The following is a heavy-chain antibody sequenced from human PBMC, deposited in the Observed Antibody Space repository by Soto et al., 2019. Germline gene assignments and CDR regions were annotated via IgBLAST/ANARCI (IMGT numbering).Heavy chain of an antibody. V-gene: IGHV4-59*01. J-gene: IGHJ5*02. Sequence: SETLSLTCTVSGGSISSYYWSWIRQPPGKGLEWVGYIYYSGSTNYNPSLKSRVTISVDTSKNQFSLELSSVTAADTAVYYCARVYSSSWYGIDPWGQGTLVTVSS. CDR3: ARVYSSSWYGIDP. CDR2: IYYSGST. D-gene: IGHD6-13*01. CDR1: GGSISSYY.